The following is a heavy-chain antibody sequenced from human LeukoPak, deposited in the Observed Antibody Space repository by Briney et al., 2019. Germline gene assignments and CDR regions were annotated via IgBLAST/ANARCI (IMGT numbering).Heavy chain of an antibody. CDR3: AREESGSYGSHYYGMDV. Sequence: GGSLRLSCAASGFTFSSYGMHWVRQAPGKGLEWVAVIWYDGSNKYYADSVKGRFTISRDNSKNTLYLQMNSLRAEDTAVYYCAREESGSYGSHYYGMDVWGQGTTVTVSS. CDR2: IWYDGSNK. J-gene: IGHJ6*02. D-gene: IGHD1-26*01. V-gene: IGHV3-33*01. CDR1: GFTFSSYG.